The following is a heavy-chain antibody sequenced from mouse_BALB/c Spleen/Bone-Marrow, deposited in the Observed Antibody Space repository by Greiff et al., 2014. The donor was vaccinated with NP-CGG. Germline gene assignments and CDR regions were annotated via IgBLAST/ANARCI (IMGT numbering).Heavy chain of an antibody. D-gene: IGHD4-1*01. Sequence: VKLMESGAELVRPGSSVKISCKASGYAFSSYWMNWVKQRPGQGLEWIGQIYPGGGDINYNGKFKGKATLTADKSSSTAYMQLSSLTSEDSAVYFCARVRNWADYWGQGTTLTVSS. CDR3: ARVRNWADY. CDR1: GYAFSSYW. V-gene: IGHV1-80*01. CDR2: IYPGGGDI. J-gene: IGHJ2*01.